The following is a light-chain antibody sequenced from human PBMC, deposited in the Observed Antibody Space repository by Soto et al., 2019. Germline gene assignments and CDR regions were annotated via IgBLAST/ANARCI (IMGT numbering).Light chain of an antibody. J-gene: IGKJ1*01. Sequence: DIQMTQSPSTLSASVGDRVTITCRASQTIVTWLAWYQQKPGTAPKLLIYDVSILQSGVPSRFSGSGSGTEFTLTISSLQPDDSATYYCQQCDTSWTFGQGTKVDIK. V-gene: IGKV1-5*01. CDR3: QQCDTSWT. CDR1: QTIVTW. CDR2: DVS.